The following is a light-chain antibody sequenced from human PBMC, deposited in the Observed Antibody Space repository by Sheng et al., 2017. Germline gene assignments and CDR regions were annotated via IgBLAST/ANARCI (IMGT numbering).Light chain of an antibody. CDR3: QQYGSSPLT. CDR2: GAS. J-gene: IGKJ4*01. V-gene: IGKV3-20*01. Sequence: EIVLTQSPGTLSLSPGERATLSCRASQSVSSDVAWYQQKPGQAPRLLISGASTRATGFQDRFSASGSGTDFTLTISRLEPEDYAVYYCQQYGSSPLTFGGGTKVEIK. CDR1: QSVSSD.